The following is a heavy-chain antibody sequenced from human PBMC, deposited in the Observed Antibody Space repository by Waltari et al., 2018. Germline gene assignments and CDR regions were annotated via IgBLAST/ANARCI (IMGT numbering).Heavy chain of an antibody. V-gene: IGHV1-18*01. D-gene: IGHD2-21*02. CDR3: ASFQDYGGNSGAFDI. CDR2: ISAYNGNT. J-gene: IGHJ3*02. CDR1: GYTFTSYG. Sequence: QVQLVHSGAEVKKPGASVKVSCKASGYTFTSYGISWVRQDPGQGLEWMGWISAYNGNTNYAQKLQGRVTMTTDTSTSTAYMELRSLRADDTAVYYCASFQDYGGNSGAFDIWGQGTMVTVSS.